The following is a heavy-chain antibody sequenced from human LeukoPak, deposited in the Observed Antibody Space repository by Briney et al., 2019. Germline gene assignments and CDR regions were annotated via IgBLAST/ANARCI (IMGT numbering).Heavy chain of an antibody. Sequence: PSETLSLTCTVSGGSISSSNYYWGWIRQPPGKGLEWIATIYYSGSTYYNPSLKSRVTISIDTSKNQFSLNLNSVTAADTAVYYCASGRAVAGSLLDYWGQGTLVTVSS. CDR3: ASGRAVAGSLLDY. CDR1: GGSISSSNYY. CDR2: IYYSGST. V-gene: IGHV4-39*07. J-gene: IGHJ4*02. D-gene: IGHD6-19*01.